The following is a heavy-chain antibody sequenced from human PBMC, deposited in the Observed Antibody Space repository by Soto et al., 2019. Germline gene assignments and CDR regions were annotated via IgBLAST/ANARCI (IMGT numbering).Heavy chain of an antibody. V-gene: IGHV3-73*01. D-gene: IGHD2-8*01. Sequence: GGSLRLSCAASGFSFSGSSMHWVRQASGKGLEWVGRIRSGADNYATAYTASMKGRFIISRDDSKNTAYLQMNSLKTEDTVVYYCTRLSTNAPYDACDIWGQGTMVTVSS. J-gene: IGHJ3*02. CDR1: GFSFSGSS. CDR2: IRSGADNYAT. CDR3: TRLSTNAPYDACDI.